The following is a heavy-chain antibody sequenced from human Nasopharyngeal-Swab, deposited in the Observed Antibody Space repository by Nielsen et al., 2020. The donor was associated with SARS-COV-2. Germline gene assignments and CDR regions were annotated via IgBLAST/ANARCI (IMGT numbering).Heavy chain of an antibody. CDR3: ARMMYFHGYYAMDV. CDR1: GYTFTTYY. CDR2: INPRGGGT. V-gene: IGHV1-46*01. D-gene: IGHD3-10*01. J-gene: IGHJ6*02. Sequence: ASVKAPCKASGYTFTTYYIHWVRQAPGQGLEWMGIINPRGGGTNYAQKFKGRATMTGDTSTGTVYMELTSLTSEDTAVYYCARMMYFHGYYAMDVWGQGTTVTVSS.